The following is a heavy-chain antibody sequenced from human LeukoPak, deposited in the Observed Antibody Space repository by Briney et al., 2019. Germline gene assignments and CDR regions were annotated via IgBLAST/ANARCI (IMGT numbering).Heavy chain of an antibody. D-gene: IGHD7-27*01. CDR1: GFTVSSNY. CDR3: ATELGFDAFDI. CDR2: VYSGGST. Sequence: GGSLRLSCAASGFTVSSNYMSWVRQAPGKGLEWVSVVYSGGSTYYADSVKGRFTISRDISKNMLYLQINSLRAEDTAEYYCATELGFDAFDIWGQGTMVTVSS. J-gene: IGHJ3*02. V-gene: IGHV3-53*01.